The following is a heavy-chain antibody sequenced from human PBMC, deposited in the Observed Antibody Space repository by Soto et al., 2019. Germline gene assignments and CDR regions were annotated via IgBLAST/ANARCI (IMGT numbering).Heavy chain of an antibody. Sequence: QVQLVQSGAEVKKPGASVKVSCKASGYTFTSYGISWVRQAPGQGLEWMGWISAYNGNTNYAQKLQGRVTMTTDTSTRTAYMELRSPRSDDTAVYYCAIDFDWAPRGGFDYWGQGTLVTVSS. CDR3: AIDFDWAPRGGFDY. V-gene: IGHV1-18*01. D-gene: IGHD3-9*01. CDR2: ISAYNGNT. J-gene: IGHJ4*02. CDR1: GYTFTSYG.